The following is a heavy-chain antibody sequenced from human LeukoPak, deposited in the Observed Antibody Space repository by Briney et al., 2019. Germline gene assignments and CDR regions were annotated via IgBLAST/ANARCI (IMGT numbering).Heavy chain of an antibody. Sequence: GASVKVSCKASGYTFTGYYMHWVRQAPGQGLEWMGWINPNSGGTNYAQKFQGRVTMTRDTSISTAYMELSRLRSDDTAVYYCARPLHYYDSSGYYSKGHLGNWGQGTLVTVSS. CDR3: ARPLHYYDSSGYYSKGHLGN. CDR2: INPNSGGT. J-gene: IGHJ4*02. D-gene: IGHD3-22*01. CDR1: GYTFTGYY. V-gene: IGHV1-2*02.